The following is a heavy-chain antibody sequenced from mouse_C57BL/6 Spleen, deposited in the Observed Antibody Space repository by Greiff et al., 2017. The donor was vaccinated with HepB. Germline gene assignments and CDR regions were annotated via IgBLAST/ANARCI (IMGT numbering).Heavy chain of an antibody. D-gene: IGHD1-1*01. CDR1: GYTFTDYE. Sequence: VKLQESGAELVRPGASVTLSCKASGYTFTDYEMHWVKQTPVHGLEWIGAIEPETGGTAYNQKFKGKAILTADKSSSTAYMELRSLTSEDSAVYYCTRADYYGSSPYYFDYWGQGTTLTVSS. V-gene: IGHV1-15*01. CDR2: IEPETGGT. CDR3: TRADYYGSSPYYFDY. J-gene: IGHJ2*01.